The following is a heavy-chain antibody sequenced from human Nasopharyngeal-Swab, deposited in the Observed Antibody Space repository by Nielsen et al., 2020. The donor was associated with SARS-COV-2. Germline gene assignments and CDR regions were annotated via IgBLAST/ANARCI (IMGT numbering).Heavy chain of an antibody. CDR1: GGSISSGDYY. J-gene: IGHJ4*02. Sequence: LRLSCTVSGGSISSGDYYWSWIRQPPGKGLEWIGYIYYSGSTYSNPSLKSRVTISVDTSKNQFSLKLSSVTAADTAVYYCARVFEAAAGLDYWGQGTLVTVSS. D-gene: IGHD6-13*01. CDR2: IYYSGST. V-gene: IGHV4-30-4*01. CDR3: ARVFEAAAGLDY.